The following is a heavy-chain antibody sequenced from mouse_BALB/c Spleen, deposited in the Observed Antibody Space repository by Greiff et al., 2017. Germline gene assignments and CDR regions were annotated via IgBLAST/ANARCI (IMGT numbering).Heavy chain of an antibody. Sequence: VQLQQSGAELVRPGALVKLSCKASGFNIKDTYMHWVKQRPEQGLEWIGRIDPANGNTKYDPKFQGKATITADTSSNTAYLQLSSLTSEDTAVYYCARDSSGYEFYAMDYWGQGTSVTVSS. J-gene: IGHJ4*01. V-gene: IGHV14-3*02. D-gene: IGHD3-2*01. CDR1: GFNIKDTY. CDR3: ARDSSGYEFYAMDY. CDR2: IDPANGNT.